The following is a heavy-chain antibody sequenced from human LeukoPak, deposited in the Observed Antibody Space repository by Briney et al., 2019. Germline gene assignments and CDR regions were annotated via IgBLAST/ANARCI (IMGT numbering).Heavy chain of an antibody. J-gene: IGHJ4*02. CDR2: INHSGST. Sequence: KPSETLSLTCAVYGGSFSGYYWSWIRQPPGKGLEWIGEINHSGSTNYNPSLKSRVTISVDTSKNQFSLKLSSVTAADTAVYYCARGRESSGWKNYFDYWGQGTLVTVSS. CDR3: ARGRESSGWKNYFDY. CDR1: GGSFSGYY. D-gene: IGHD6-19*01. V-gene: IGHV4-34*01.